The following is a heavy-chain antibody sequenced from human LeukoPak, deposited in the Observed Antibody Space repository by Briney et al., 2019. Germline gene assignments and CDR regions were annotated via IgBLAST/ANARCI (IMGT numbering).Heavy chain of an antibody. CDR1: GFAFSSYA. D-gene: IGHD3/OR15-3a*01. CDR3: ARDSGLKFDP. J-gene: IGHJ5*02. Sequence: GGSLRLSCAASGFAFSSYAMHWVRQAPGKGLEWVAVISYDGSNKYYADSVKGRFTISRDNSKNTLYLQMNSLRAEDTAVYYCARDSGLKFDPWGQGTLVTVSS. V-gene: IGHV3-30-3*01. CDR2: ISYDGSNK.